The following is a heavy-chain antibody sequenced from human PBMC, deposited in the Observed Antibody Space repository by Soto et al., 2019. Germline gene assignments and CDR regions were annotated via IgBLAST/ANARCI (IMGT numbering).Heavy chain of an antibody. J-gene: IGHJ4*02. CDR2: ISYDGTNE. D-gene: IGHD2-15*01. V-gene: IGHV3-30-3*01. CDR1: GFTFNNYA. CDR3: ARMTLPLVVVVPANLGY. Sequence: VGSLRLSCAASGFTFNNYAMHWVRQAPGKGLEWVAAISYDGTNEYCADSVKGRFTISRDNSKNTLYLQMHSLRAEDTAVYYCARMTLPLVVVVPANLGYWGQGTLVTVSS.